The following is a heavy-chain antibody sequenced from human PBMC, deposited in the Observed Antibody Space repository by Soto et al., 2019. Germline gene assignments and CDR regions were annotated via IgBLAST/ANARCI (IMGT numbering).Heavy chain of an antibody. V-gene: IGHV4-39*01. CDR2: INYSGST. D-gene: IGHD6-19*01. J-gene: IGHJ4*02. CDR1: GGSISSSSYY. CDR3: ASLLTVAGTFYFDY. Sequence: SETLSLTCTVSGGSISSSSYYWGWIRQPPGKGLEWIGSINYSGSTYYNPSLKSRVTISVDTSKNQFSLKLSSLTTADTAVYYCASLLTVAGTFYFDYWDQGTLVTVSS.